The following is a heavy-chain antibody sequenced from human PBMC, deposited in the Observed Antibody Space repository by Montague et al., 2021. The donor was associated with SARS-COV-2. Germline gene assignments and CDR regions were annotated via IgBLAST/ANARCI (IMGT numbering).Heavy chain of an antibody. Sequence: SETLSLTCTVSGGSISSYYWSWIWQPPGKGLEWIGYIYYSGSTNYNPSLKSRVTISVDTSKNQFSLRLSSVTAAATAVYYCARDLPPSRPRNPVWGQGTLVTVSS. CDR1: GGSISSYY. CDR3: ARDLPPSRPRNPV. D-gene: IGHD2/OR15-2a*01. V-gene: IGHV4-59*01. J-gene: IGHJ4*02. CDR2: IYYSGST.